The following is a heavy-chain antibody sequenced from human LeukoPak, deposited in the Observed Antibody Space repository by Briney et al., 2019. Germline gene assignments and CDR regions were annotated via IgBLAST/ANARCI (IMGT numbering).Heavy chain of an antibody. V-gene: IGHV1-2*02. Sequence: ASVKVSCKASGYTFTGYYMHWVRQAPGQGLEWMGWINPNSGGTNYAQKFQGRVTITRNTSISTAYMELSSLRSEDTAVYYCARSVGARSWGQGTLVTVSS. CDR1: GYTFTGYY. J-gene: IGHJ5*02. CDR2: INPNSGGT. CDR3: ARSVGARS.